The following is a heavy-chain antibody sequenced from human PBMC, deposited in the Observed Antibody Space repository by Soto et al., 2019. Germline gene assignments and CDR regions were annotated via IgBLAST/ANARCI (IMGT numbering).Heavy chain of an antibody. CDR2: MNPNSGNT. D-gene: IGHD3-16*02. CDR3: ARAPIYDYIWGSYHIDY. J-gene: IGHJ4*02. CDR1: GYTFTSYD. V-gene: IGHV1-8*01. Sequence: ASVKVSCKASGYTFTSYDINWVRQATGQGLEWMGWMNPNSGNTGYAQKFQGRVTMTRNTSIGTAYMELSSLRSEDTAVYYCARAPIYDYIWGSYHIDYWGQGTLVTVSS.